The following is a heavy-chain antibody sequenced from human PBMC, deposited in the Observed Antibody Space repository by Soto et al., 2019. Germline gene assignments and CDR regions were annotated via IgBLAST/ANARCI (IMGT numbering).Heavy chain of an antibody. CDR1: GGSISSSSYH. D-gene: IGHD6-13*01. Sequence: SETLSLTCTVSGGSISSSSYHWGWVRQPPGKGLEWIGTVYYSGSTNYNPSLQSRVTILVDTSQNQFSLRLRSVTAADTAVYYCARHGGSLGIAAAGTDLYDRWGRRTLVTVSS. CDR2: VYYSGST. V-gene: IGHV4-39*01. J-gene: IGHJ5*02. CDR3: ARHGGSLGIAAAGTDLYDR.